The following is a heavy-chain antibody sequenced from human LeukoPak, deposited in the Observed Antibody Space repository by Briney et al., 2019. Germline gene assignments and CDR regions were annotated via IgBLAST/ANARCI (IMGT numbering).Heavy chain of an antibody. D-gene: IGHD4-11*01. V-gene: IGHV1-18*01. CDR1: GYTFTSYG. Sequence: ASVKVSCKASGYTFTSYGISWVRQAPGQGLEWMGWISAYNGNTNYAQKLQGRVTMTTDTSTSTAYMELRSLRSDDAAVYYCARYDYSNYSLDYWGQGTLVTVSS. CDR2: ISAYNGNT. CDR3: ARYDYSNYSLDY. J-gene: IGHJ4*02.